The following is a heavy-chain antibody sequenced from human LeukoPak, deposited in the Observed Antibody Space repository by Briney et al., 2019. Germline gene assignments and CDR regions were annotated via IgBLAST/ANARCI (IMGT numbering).Heavy chain of an antibody. J-gene: IGHJ6*02. Sequence: GGSLRLSCAASGFTFSSYATSWVRQAPGKGLEWVSALSGSGANTYYADSVKGRFTISRDNSKNTLYLQVNSLRAEDTAVYYCAKGVDCSGGTCYSGHGMDVWGQGTTVTVSS. CDR2: LSGSGANT. D-gene: IGHD2-15*01. CDR3: AKGVDCSGGTCYSGHGMDV. CDR1: GFTFSSYA. V-gene: IGHV3-23*01.